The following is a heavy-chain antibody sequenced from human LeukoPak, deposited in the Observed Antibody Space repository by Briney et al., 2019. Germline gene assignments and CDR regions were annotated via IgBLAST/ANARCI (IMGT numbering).Heavy chain of an antibody. CDR1: GGSISSYY. Sequence: SETLSLTCTVSGGSISSYYWSWIRQPAGKGLEWIGRIYTSGSTNYNPSLKSRVTISVDTSKNQFSLKLSSVTAADTAVYYCARGSGLWSYSSYYYYMDVWGKGTTVTVSS. J-gene: IGHJ6*03. D-gene: IGHD1-26*01. CDR3: ARGSGLWSYSSYYYYMDV. CDR2: IYTSGST. V-gene: IGHV4-4*07.